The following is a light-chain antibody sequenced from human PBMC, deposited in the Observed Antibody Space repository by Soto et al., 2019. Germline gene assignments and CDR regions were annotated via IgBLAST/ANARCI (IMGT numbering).Light chain of an antibody. CDR1: SSDIGGYTY. V-gene: IGLV2-8*01. J-gene: IGLJ1*01. Sequence: QSVLTQPPSASGSPGQSVTISCTGTSSDIGGYTYVSWYQHHPGKAPKLMIYEVSKRPSGVPVRFSGSKSGNTASLTVSGLQAEDEADYYCTSYAGSNSDVFGTGTKVTVL. CDR2: EVS. CDR3: TSYAGSNSDV.